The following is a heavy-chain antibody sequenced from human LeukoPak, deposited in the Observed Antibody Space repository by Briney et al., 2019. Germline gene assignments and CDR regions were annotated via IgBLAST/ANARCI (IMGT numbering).Heavy chain of an antibody. Sequence: SEILSLTCAVSGYSISSGYCWVWIRQPPGKGREWIGSIYHTGATYYNPSLRRPATISVATSKNQFSLEANAVTAAATAVYYCARDLGLTISANWFDPWGRGTLVTVSS. CDR2: IYHTGAT. V-gene: IGHV4-38-2*02. CDR1: GYSISSGYC. D-gene: IGHD3-9*01. J-gene: IGHJ5*02. CDR3: ARDLGLTISANWFDP.